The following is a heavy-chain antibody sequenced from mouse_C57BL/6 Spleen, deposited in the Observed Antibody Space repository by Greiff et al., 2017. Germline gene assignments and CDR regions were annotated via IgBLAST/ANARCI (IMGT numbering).Heavy chain of an antibody. J-gene: IGHJ3*01. CDR1: GYTFTSYW. V-gene: IGHV1-53*01. Sequence: VQLQQPGPELVKPGASVKLSCKASGYTFTSYWMHWVKQRPGQGLEWIGNINPSNGGTNYNEKFKSKATLTVDKSSSTAYMQRSSLTSEDSAVYYCAREGNYDYDWFAYWGQGTLVTVSA. CDR2: INPSNGGT. D-gene: IGHD2-4*01. CDR3: AREGNYDYDWFAY.